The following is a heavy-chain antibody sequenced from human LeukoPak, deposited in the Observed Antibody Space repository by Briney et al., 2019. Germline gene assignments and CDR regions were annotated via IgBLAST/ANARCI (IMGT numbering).Heavy chain of an antibody. V-gene: IGHV3-7*01. CDR3: ARNQRRLDY. CDR1: GFTFSNYW. D-gene: IGHD1-14*01. J-gene: IGHJ4*02. CDR2: IKQDGSEK. Sequence: GSLRLSCAASGFTFSNYWMTWVRQAPGKGLELVANIKQDGSEKYYVDSVEGRFTISRDNAKNSLYLQMNSLRAEDTAVYYCARNQRRLDYWGQGTLVTVSS.